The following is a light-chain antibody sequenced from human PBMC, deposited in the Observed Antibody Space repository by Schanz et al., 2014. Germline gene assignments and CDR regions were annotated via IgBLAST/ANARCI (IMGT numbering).Light chain of an antibody. CDR2: EAS. V-gene: IGKV3-11*01. J-gene: IGKJ2*01. CDR1: QSFSSY. Sequence: EIVLTQSPGTLSLSPGERATLSCRASQSFSSYLAWYQQKPGQAPRLLIYEASNRATGIATRFSGSGSGTDFILTISSLEPEDSAVYYCQHRRTFGHGTKLEIK. CDR3: QHRRT.